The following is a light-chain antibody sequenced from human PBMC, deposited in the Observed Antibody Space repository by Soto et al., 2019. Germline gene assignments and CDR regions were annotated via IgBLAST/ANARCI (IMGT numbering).Light chain of an antibody. J-gene: IGKJ3*01. CDR1: QSISSR. CDR2: KAS. V-gene: IGKV1-5*03. Sequence: DIQMTQCPPMMSASVGDRVTMTCRASQSISSRLAWYQQKPGRAPKLLIYKASTLETAVPSRFSGSGSGTEFTLTISSLQPDDFATYYCQQYNTYSSFGPGTKVDMK. CDR3: QQYNTYSS.